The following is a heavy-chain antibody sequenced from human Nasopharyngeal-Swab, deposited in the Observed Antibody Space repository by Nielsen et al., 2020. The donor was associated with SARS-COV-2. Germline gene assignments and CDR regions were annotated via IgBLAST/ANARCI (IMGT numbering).Heavy chain of an antibody. V-gene: IGHV1-8*01. CDR3: ARGVQRTWIQLWLPGGRVGWFDP. D-gene: IGHD5-18*01. Sequence: ASVKVSCNASGYTFTSYDINWVRQATGQGLEWMGWMNPNSGNTVYAQKFQGRVTMTRNTSISTAYMELSSLRSEDTAVYYCARGVQRTWIQLWLPGGRVGWFDPWGQGTLVTVSS. J-gene: IGHJ5*02. CDR1: GYTFTSYD. CDR2: MNPNSGNT.